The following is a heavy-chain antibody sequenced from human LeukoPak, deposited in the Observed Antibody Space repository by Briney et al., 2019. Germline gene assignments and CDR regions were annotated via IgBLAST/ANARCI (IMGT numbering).Heavy chain of an antibody. D-gene: IGHD3-9*01. CDR1: GFTFSSYA. J-gene: IGHJ4*02. V-gene: IGHV3-23*01. CDR3: AKDMRSYDILTGTFDY. Sequence: GESLRLSCAASGFTFSSYAMSWVRQAPGKGLEWVSAISGSGGSTYYADSVKGRFTISRDNSKNALYLQMNSLRAEDTAVYYCAKDMRSYDILTGTFDYWGQGTLVTVSS. CDR2: ISGSGGST.